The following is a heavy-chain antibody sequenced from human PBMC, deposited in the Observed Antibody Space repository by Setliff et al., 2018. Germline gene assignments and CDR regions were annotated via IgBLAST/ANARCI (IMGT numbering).Heavy chain of an antibody. CDR3: ARDYYDSSGYPEDAFDI. Sequence: GGSLRLSCAASGFTFDDYGMSWVRQAPGKGLECVSGINWNGGSTGYADSVKGRFTISRDNAKNSLYLQMNSLRAEDTALYYCARDYYDSSGYPEDAFDIWGQGTMVTVSS. CDR1: GFTFDDYG. CDR2: INWNGGST. J-gene: IGHJ3*02. V-gene: IGHV3-20*04. D-gene: IGHD3-22*01.